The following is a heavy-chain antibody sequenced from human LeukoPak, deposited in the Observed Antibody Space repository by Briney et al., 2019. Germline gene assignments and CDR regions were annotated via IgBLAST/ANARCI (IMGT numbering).Heavy chain of an antibody. CDR2: IYTSGST. CDR1: GGSISSYY. J-gene: IGHJ6*03. D-gene: IGHD2-15*01. V-gene: IGHV4-4*07. Sequence: SETLSLTCTVSGGSISSYYWSWIRQPAGKGLEWIGRIYTSGSTNYNPSLKSRVTMSVDTSKNQFSLKLSSVTAADTAVYYCARAPHCSGGSCLLYYYYYYYMDVWGKGTTVTVSS. CDR3: ARAPHCSGGSCLLYYYYYYYMDV.